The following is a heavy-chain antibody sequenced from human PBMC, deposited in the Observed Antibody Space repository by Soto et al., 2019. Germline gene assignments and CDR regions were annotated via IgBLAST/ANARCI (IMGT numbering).Heavy chain of an antibody. V-gene: IGHV3-21*01. CDR3: ARAGYCSTTCSQPPSWFDP. J-gene: IGHJ5*02. Sequence: GGSLRLSCAASGFTFSRESMNWVRQAPGKGLEWVSSISSSSCYIYYADSVKGRFTISRDNAKNSLYLQMNSLRGEDTAVYYCARAGYCSTTCSQPPSWFDPWGQGTLVTVSS. CDR2: ISSSSCYI. CDR1: GFTFSRES. D-gene: IGHD2-2*01.